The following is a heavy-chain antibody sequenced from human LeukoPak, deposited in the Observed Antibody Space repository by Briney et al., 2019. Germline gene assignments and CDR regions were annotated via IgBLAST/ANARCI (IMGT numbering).Heavy chain of an antibody. CDR2: INPYSGAI. Sequence: GASVKVSCKSSGFTFTDEYIHWVRQAPGQGLEWMGWINPYSGAINYAQKFQGRVTLTRDTSISTAYVELSRLTSGDTAVYYCARDPKSQLLLDYWGQGTLVTVSS. J-gene: IGHJ4*02. CDR1: GFTFTDEY. V-gene: IGHV1-2*02. D-gene: IGHD2-2*01. CDR3: ARDPKSQLLLDY.